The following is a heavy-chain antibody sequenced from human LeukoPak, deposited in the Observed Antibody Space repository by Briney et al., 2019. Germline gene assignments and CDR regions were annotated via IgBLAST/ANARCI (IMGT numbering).Heavy chain of an antibody. CDR2: ISAYNGNT. CDR3: ARVGRGSSSLYFDY. D-gene: IGHD6-6*01. J-gene: IGHJ4*02. V-gene: IGHV1-18*01. Sequence: GASVKVSCKASGYTFTSYGISWVRQAPGQGLEWMGWISAYNGNTNYAQKIQGRVTMTTDTSTSTAYMELRSLRSDDTAVYYCARVGRGSSSLYFDYWGQGTLVTVSS. CDR1: GYTFTSYG.